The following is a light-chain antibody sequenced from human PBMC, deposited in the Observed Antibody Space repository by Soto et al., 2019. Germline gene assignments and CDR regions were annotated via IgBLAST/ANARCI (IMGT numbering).Light chain of an antibody. Sequence: DIQMTQSPSSLSASVGDRVTITCRASQGISNFLAWHQQKPGKVPKLLIYAASTLQSGVPSRFSGSVSGTDFTLTITSLQPEDVATYYCQKYNSAPWTFGQGTKVEIK. V-gene: IGKV1-27*01. J-gene: IGKJ1*01. CDR1: QGISNF. CDR3: QKYNSAPWT. CDR2: AAS.